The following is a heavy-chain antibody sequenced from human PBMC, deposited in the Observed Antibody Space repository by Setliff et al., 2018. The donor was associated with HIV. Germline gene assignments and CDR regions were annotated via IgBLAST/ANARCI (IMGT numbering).Heavy chain of an antibody. J-gene: IGHJ6*03. CDR1: GYSFTTYY. CDR3: ARGLRGVIKGRYYYMDV. D-gene: IGHD3-10*01. V-gene: IGHV1-46*01. Sequence: ASVKVSCKESGYSFTTYYIHWMRQAPGQGLEWLAVINPGGGNTNYAQKFQGRVTVTRDTSTSTVYMELNSLRPEDTAVYYCARGLRGVIKGRYYYMDVWGKGTTVTVSS. CDR2: INPGGGNT.